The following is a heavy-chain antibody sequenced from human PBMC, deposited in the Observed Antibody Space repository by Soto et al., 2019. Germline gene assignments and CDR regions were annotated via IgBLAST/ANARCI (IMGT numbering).Heavy chain of an antibody. V-gene: IGHV1-18*01. CDR2: ISPFNGNT. Sequence: QINLVQSGTEVKNPGASVKVSCKTSGYPFTHYGIGWVRQAPGQGPEWMGWISPFNGNTYYAQKFQGRVTLTTDTSTSTVDMELRSLTSDDTAVYYCARDQSFERAYDYGIGVWGQGTTVTVSS. CDR1: GYPFTHYG. CDR3: ARDQSFERAYDYGIGV. J-gene: IGHJ6*02. D-gene: IGHD3-22*01.